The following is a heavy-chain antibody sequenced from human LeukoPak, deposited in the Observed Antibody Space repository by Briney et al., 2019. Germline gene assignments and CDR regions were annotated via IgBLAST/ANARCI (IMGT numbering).Heavy chain of an antibody. Sequence: GRSLRLSCAASGFTFNDYAMHWVRQAPGKGLEWVSGISWNSGSIGYADSVKGRFTISRDNSKNTLYLQMNSLRAEDTAVYYCAKDQEEGGAFDIWGQGTMVTVSS. D-gene: IGHD3-16*01. CDR3: AKDQEEGGAFDI. CDR2: ISWNSGSI. V-gene: IGHV3-9*01. J-gene: IGHJ3*02. CDR1: GFTFNDYA.